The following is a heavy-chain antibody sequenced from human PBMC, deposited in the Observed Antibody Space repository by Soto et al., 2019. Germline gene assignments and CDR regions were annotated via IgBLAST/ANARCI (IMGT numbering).Heavy chain of an antibody. CDR3: ARGVQDIVLMVYAQAYYYGMDV. J-gene: IGHJ6*02. V-gene: IGHV1-69*13. Sequence: ASVKVSCKASGGTFSSYAISWVRQAPGQGLEWMGGIIPIFGTANYAQKFQGRVTITADESTSTAYMELSSLRSEDTAVYYCARGVQDIVLMVYAQAYYYGMDVWGQGTTVTVSS. CDR1: GGTFSSYA. D-gene: IGHD2-8*01. CDR2: IIPIFGTA.